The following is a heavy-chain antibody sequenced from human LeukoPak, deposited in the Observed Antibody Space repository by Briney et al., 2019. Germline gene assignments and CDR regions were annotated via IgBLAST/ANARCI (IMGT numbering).Heavy chain of an antibody. CDR2: IIPIFGTA. V-gene: IGHV1-69*05. CDR3: ARAAIAVAGIREYYYYGMDV. CDR1: GGTFSSYA. D-gene: IGHD6-19*01. J-gene: IGHJ6*02. Sequence: GASVKVSCKASGGTFSSYAISWVRQAPGQGLEWMGGIIPIFGTANYAQKLQGRVTMTTDTSTSTAYMELRSLRSDDTAVDYCARAAIAVAGIREYYYYGMDVWGQGTTVTVSS.